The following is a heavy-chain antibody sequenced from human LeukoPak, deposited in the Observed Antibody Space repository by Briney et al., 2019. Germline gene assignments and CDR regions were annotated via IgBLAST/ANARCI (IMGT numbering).Heavy chain of an antibody. CDR3: ARDWAVPAANLYYGMDV. J-gene: IGHJ6*02. D-gene: IGHD2-2*01. CDR2: IYYSGST. Sequence: SETLSLTCTVSGGSISSGGYYWSRIRQHPGKGLEWIGYIYYSGSTYYNPSLKSRVTISVDTSKNQFSLKLSSVTAADTAVYYCARDWAVPAANLYYGMDVWGQGTTVTVSS. CDR1: GGSISSGGYY. V-gene: IGHV4-31*03.